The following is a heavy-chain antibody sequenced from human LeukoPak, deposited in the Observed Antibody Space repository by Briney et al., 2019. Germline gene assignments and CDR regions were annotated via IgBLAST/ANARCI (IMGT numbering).Heavy chain of an antibody. J-gene: IGHJ4*02. V-gene: IGHV3-7*01. CDR3: ARESPPTYYYGSGSYYPTFDY. CDR1: GFTFSSYW. D-gene: IGHD3-10*01. CDR2: IKQDGSEK. Sequence: GGSLRLSCAASGFTFSSYWMSWVRQAPGKGLEWVANIKQDGSEKYYVDSVKGRFTISRDNAKNSLYLQMNSLRAEDTAVYYCARESPPTYYYGSGSYYPTFDYWGQGTLVTVSS.